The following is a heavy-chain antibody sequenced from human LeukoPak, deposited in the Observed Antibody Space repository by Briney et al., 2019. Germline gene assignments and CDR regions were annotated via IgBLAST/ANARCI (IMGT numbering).Heavy chain of an antibody. CDR1: GFTFSSYD. CDR3: ARDVNGYFDY. J-gene: IGHJ4*02. V-gene: IGHV3-48*03. CDR2: IGSSGSII. Sequence: GGSLRLSCAASGFTFSSYDMTWVRQAPGKGLEWVSYIGSSGSIIYYADSVKGRFTISRDNAKNSLYLQMNSMRAEDTAVYYCARDVNGYFDYWGQGTLVTVSS.